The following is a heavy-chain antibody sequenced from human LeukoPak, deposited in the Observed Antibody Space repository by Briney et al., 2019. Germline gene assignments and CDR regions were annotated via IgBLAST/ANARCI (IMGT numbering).Heavy chain of an antibody. Sequence: GGSLRLSCAASGFTFSRYSMTWVRQAPGKGLEWVSFISTSSSTIYYADSVKGRLTISRDNAKNTLYLQMNSLRAEDTAVYYCAREGNGYLFDPWGQGTLVTVSS. CDR1: GFTFSRYS. CDR2: ISTSSSTI. CDR3: AREGNGYLFDP. J-gene: IGHJ5*02. D-gene: IGHD6-13*01. V-gene: IGHV3-48*04.